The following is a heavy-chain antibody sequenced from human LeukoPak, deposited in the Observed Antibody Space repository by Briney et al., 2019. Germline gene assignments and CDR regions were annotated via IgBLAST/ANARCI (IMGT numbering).Heavy chain of an antibody. D-gene: IGHD3-16*01. CDR2: INHNGNVN. Sequence: GGSLRLSCAASGFTFSSYWMNWARQAPGKGQEWVASINHNGNVNYYVDSVKGRFTISRDNAKNSLYLQMSNLRAEDTAVYFCARGGGLDVWGQGATVTVSS. CDR3: ARGGGLDV. J-gene: IGHJ6*02. CDR1: GFTFSSYW. V-gene: IGHV3-7*03.